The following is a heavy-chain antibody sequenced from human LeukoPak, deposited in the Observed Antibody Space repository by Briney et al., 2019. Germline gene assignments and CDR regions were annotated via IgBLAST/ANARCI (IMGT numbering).Heavy chain of an antibody. CDR1: GFTFSSYG. D-gene: IGHD3-10*01. CDR3: ASLRGGQDRGVIGY. Sequence: PGRSLRLSCAASGFTFSSYGMHWVRQAPGKGLERVSVIYGDGSTFYADSVKLRFTISRDNSKNMLYLQMNSLRVEDTAVYYCASLRGGQDRGVIGYWGQGTLVTVSS. CDR2: IYGDGST. V-gene: IGHV3-66*01. J-gene: IGHJ4*02.